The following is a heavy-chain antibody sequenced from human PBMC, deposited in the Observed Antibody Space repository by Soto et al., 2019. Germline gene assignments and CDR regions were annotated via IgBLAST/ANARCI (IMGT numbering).Heavy chain of an antibody. V-gene: IGHV4-30-2*01. CDR3: ARRPYGSSYYYYYGMDV. J-gene: IGHJ6*02. Sequence: SETLSLTCAVSGGSISSGGYSWSWIRQPPGKGLEWIGYIYHSGSTYYNPSLKSRVTKSVDRSISTTYLQWSSLKASDTAMYYCARRPYGSSYYYYYGMDVWGQGTTVTVSS. CDR1: GGSISSGGYS. D-gene: IGHD3-10*01. CDR2: IYHSGST.